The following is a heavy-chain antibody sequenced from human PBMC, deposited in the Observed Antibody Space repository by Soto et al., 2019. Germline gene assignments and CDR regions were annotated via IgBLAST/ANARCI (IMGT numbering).Heavy chain of an antibody. CDR2: ISWNSGSI. D-gene: IGHD2-8*01. J-gene: IGHJ3*02. V-gene: IGHV3-9*01. CDR1: GFTFDDYA. Sequence: EVLLVESGGGLVQPGRSLRLSCAASGFTFDDYAMHWVRQAPGKGLEWVSGISWNSGSIGYADSVKGRFTISRDNAKNSLNQQMNRLRVEDTAFSYCAKYIGAYRYCTNGVCYPHHAFDIWGQGTMVTVSS. CDR3: AKYIGAYRYCTNGVCYPHHAFDI.